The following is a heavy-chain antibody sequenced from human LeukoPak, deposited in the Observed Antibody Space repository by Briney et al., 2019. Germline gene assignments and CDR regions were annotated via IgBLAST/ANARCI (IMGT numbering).Heavy chain of an antibody. D-gene: IGHD2-2*01. V-gene: IGHV3-23*01. CDR3: AKSGPYCSSTTCYYFDY. CDR2: ISGSGAST. CDR1: GFTFSSYA. Sequence: PGGSLRLSRAASGFTFSSYAMHWVRQAPGKGLEWVAVISGSGASTYYGDSVKGRFTISRDNSNNAIFLQMNSLRAEDTAVYYCAKSGPYCSSTTCYYFDYWGQGTLVTVSS. J-gene: IGHJ4*02.